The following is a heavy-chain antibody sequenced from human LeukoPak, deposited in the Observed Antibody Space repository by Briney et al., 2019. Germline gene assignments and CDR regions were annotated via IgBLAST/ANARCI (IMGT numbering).Heavy chain of an antibody. CDR2: ISHSGIT. V-gene: IGHV4-34*01. CDR3: AKSPGELLWFGELVY. Sequence: SETLSLTCAVYGGSFSGYYWTWIRQPPGKGLEWIGEISHSGITNYNPSLKSRVTISGDTSKKQLSLELSSVTAADTAVYYCAKSPGELLWFGELVYWGQGTLVTVSS. D-gene: IGHD3-10*01. CDR1: GGSFSGYY. J-gene: IGHJ4*02.